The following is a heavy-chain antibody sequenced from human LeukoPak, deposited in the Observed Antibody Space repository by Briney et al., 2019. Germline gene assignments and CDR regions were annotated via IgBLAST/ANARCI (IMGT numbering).Heavy chain of an antibody. CDR2: ISDRGGST. D-gene: IGHD3-16*01. CDR3: AKNRGGVTTNFDY. J-gene: IGHJ4*02. CDR1: GFTFSSFG. Sequence: RGSLRLSCAASGFTFSSFGMSWVRQAPGKGLEWVSTISDRGGSTYYADSVKGRFTISRDNSKNTLYLQMNSLRAEDTAVYYCAKNRGGVTTNFDYWGQGTLVTVSS. V-gene: IGHV3-23*01.